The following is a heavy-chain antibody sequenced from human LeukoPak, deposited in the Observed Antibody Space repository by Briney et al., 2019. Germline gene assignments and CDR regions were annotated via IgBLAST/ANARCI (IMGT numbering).Heavy chain of an antibody. V-gene: IGHV4-59*01. J-gene: IGHJ5*02. Sequence: AETQSPTCTVAGGFTSRSYGSWVRQPRGGGRGWLGFNYYRGSTNSNPSLKGRVTISVNTSKNHFSLKRSAGTAAATALNYLARAREWVGEPFWFYPTGHRALVTVSS. CDR3: ARAREWVGEPFWFYP. CDR2: NYYRGST. D-gene: IGHD3-10*01. CDR1: GGFTSRSY.